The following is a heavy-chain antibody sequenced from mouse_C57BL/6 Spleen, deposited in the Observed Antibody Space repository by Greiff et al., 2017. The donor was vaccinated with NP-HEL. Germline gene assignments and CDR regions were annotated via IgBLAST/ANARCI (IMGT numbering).Heavy chain of an antibody. V-gene: IGHV1-69*01. CDR3: ARWVTTVVATPWYFDY. J-gene: IGHJ2*01. D-gene: IGHD1-1*01. CDR2: IDPSDSYT. Sequence: VQLQQPGAELVMPGASVKLSCKASGYTFTSYWMHWVKQRPGQGLEWIGEIDPSDSYTNYNQKFKGKSTLSVDKSTSTAYMQLSSLTSEDSAVYYCARWVTTVVATPWYFDYWGQGTTLTVSS. CDR1: GYTFTSYW.